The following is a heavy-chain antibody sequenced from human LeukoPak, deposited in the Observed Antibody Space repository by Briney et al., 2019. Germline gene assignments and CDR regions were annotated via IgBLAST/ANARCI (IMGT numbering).Heavy chain of an antibody. CDR3: ASGTSTYYELYF. J-gene: IGHJ4*02. Sequence: SETLSLTCTVSGGSISSSTYYWGWIRQPPGKGLEWIGSFFYSGSTYHNPSLKSRLTMSVDTSNNQFSLKLMSVTAADTAVYYCASGTSTYYELYFWGQGTLVTVSS. D-gene: IGHD3-3*01. CDR1: GGSISSSTYY. CDR2: FFYSGST. V-gene: IGHV4-39*01.